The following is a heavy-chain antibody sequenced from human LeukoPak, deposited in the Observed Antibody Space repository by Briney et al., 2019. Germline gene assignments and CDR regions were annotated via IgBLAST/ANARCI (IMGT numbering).Heavy chain of an antibody. CDR1: GYTFTSYY. J-gene: IGHJ4*02. Sequence: ASVKVSCKASGYTFTSYYMHWVRQAPGQGLEWMGIINPSGGSTSYAQKFQGRVTMTRDTSTSTVYMELSRLRSDDTAVYYCAREYYSGYDIFDYWGQGTLVTVSS. V-gene: IGHV1-46*01. D-gene: IGHD5-12*01. CDR3: AREYYSGYDIFDY. CDR2: INPSGGST.